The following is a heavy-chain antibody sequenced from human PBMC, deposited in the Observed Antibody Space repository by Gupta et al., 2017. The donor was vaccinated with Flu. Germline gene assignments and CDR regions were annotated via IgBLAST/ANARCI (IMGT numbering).Heavy chain of an antibody. Sequence: EVQLVESGGGLVQPGRSLRLSCADSGFTFVDYAMHWVRQHPGKGLKWVSCISWNRGSIGYADSVKGRFTISRDNAKNSLYLQMNSLRAEDTALYYCAKDIKWELQNGLYLDYWGQGTLVTVSA. J-gene: IGHJ4*02. V-gene: IGHV3-9*01. D-gene: IGHD1-26*01. CDR1: GFTFVDYA. CDR3: AKDIKWELQNGLYLDY. CDR2: ISWNRGSI.